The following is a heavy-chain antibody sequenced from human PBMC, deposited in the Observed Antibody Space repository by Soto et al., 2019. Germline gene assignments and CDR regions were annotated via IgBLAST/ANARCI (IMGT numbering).Heavy chain of an antibody. CDR3: ARRYGLVFDC. J-gene: IGHJ4*02. Sequence: PSEALSLTCTVSGGSVSSGSYYWSWIRQPPGKGLEWIGYIYYSGSTNYNPSLKSRVTISVDTSKNQFSLKLSSVTAADTAVHYCARRYGLVFDCWGQGTLVTVSS. CDR2: IYYSGST. V-gene: IGHV4-61*01. CDR1: GGSVSSGSYY. D-gene: IGHD3-10*01.